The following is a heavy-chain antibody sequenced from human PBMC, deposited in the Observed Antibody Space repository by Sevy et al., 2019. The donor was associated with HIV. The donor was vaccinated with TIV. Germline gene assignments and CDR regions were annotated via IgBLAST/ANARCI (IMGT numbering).Heavy chain of an antibody. Sequence: GGSLRLSCAGSGFTFSRYWMSWVRRAPGKGLEWVANIKQDGSEKYYVDSVKGRFTISRDNAKNSLYLQMNSLSAEDTAVYYCARAPEYGDYVYYFDYWGQGTLVTVSS. D-gene: IGHD4-17*01. CDR1: GFTFSRYW. V-gene: IGHV3-7*01. CDR2: IKQDGSEK. CDR3: ARAPEYGDYVYYFDY. J-gene: IGHJ4*02.